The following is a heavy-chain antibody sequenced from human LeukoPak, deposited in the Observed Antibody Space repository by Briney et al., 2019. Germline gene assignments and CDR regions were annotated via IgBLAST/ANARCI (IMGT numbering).Heavy chain of an antibody. J-gene: IGHJ4*02. Sequence: ASVKVSCKASGYTFTGYYIHRVRQAPGQGLEWMAWINPNSGGTKYAQKFQGRVTMTRATSISTAYMELSRLRSDDTAVYFCARDFGWGDGPDRFDHWGQGTLVTVSS. CDR1: GYTFTGYY. CDR2: INPNSGGT. V-gene: IGHV1-2*02. D-gene: IGHD3-10*01. CDR3: ARDFGWGDGPDRFDH.